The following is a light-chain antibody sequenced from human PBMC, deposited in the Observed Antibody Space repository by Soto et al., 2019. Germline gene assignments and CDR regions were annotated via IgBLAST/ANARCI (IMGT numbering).Light chain of an antibody. J-gene: IGKJ1*01. CDR2: AAS. CDR1: RDVGSD. Sequence: QMTQSPSSLSASVGEKIIITCRASRDVGSDVSWYQQKPGQAPKLLIYAASNLYTGVPSRFSGSRSGTEFTLTISSLQPEDFASYYCLQDYGDSWTFGQGTKADIK. V-gene: IGKV1-6*01. CDR3: LQDYGDSWT.